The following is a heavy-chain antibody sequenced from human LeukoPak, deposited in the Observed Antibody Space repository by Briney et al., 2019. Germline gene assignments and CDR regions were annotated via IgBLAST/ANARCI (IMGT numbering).Heavy chain of an antibody. D-gene: IGHD5-18*01. CDR2: INPESGGT. J-gene: IGHJ4*02. CDR1: GYTFTDYY. Sequence: ASVKVSCKTSGYTFTDYYIHWARQAPGLGLEWMGWINPESGGTSYAQHFQGRVTMTRDTSISTAYMDLSRLKSDDTAVYFCARDRSRGYSYGLESLYWGQGTLVTVSS. V-gene: IGHV1-2*02. CDR3: ARDRSRGYSYGLESLY.